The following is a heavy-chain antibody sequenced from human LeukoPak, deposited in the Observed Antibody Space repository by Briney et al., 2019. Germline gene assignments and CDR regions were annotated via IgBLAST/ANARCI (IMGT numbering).Heavy chain of an antibody. CDR1: GFTFSSYG. V-gene: IGHV3-23*01. CDR2: ISGSGGST. D-gene: IGHD6-19*01. Sequence: GGSLRLSCAASGFTFSSYGMSWVRQAPGKGLEWVSAISGSGGSTYYADSVKGRFTISRDNSKNTLYLQMNSLRSEDTAVYYCALDRIAVAATGFDYWGQGTLVTVSS. CDR3: ALDRIAVAATGFDY. J-gene: IGHJ4*02.